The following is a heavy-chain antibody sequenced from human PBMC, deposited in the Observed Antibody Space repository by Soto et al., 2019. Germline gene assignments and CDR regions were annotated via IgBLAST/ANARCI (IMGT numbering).Heavy chain of an antibody. CDR1: GYTFTSHD. D-gene: IGHD2-21*02. CDR2: MNPNSGNT. CDR3: ARAFKVVVTAISTYYYYGMDV. J-gene: IGHJ6*02. Sequence: GASVKVSCKASGYTFTSHDINWVRQATGQGLEWMGWMNPNSGNTGYAQKFQGRVTMTTDTSTSTAYMELRSLRSDDTAVYYCARAFKVVVTAISTYYYYGMDVWGQGTTVTVSS. V-gene: IGHV1-8*01.